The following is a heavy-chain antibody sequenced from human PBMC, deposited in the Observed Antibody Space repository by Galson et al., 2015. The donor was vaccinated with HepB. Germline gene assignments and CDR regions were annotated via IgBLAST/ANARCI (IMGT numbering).Heavy chain of an antibody. D-gene: IGHD2-2*01. CDR1: GFTFSSYG. CDR2: IWYDGSNK. Sequence: SLRLSCAASGFTFSSYGMHWVRQAPGKGLEWVAVIWYDGSNKYYADSVKGRFTISRDNSKNTLYLRMNSLRAEDTAVYYCARESPEVPGGSYYVDVWGKGTTVTVSS. J-gene: IGHJ6*03. CDR3: ARESPEVPGGSYYVDV. V-gene: IGHV3-33*01.